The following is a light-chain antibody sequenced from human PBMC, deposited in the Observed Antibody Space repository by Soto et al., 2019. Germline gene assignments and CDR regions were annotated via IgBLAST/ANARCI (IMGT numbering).Light chain of an antibody. V-gene: IGLV2-14*01. J-gene: IGLJ1*01. CDR1: SSDVGGYNY. Sequence: QSVLTQPASVSGSPGQSITISCTGTSSDVGGYNYVSWYQQHPGKAPKLMIYAVTDRPSGVSSRFSGSKSGNTASLTISGLQAEDEADYYCSSYTSSSNLFGTGTRSPS. CDR3: SSYTSSSNL. CDR2: AVT.